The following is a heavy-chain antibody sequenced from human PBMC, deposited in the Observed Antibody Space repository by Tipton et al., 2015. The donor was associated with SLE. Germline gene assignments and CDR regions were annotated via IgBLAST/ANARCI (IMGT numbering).Heavy chain of an antibody. V-gene: IGHV3-53*01. D-gene: IGHD4-11*01. CDR1: GFTVSSNY. J-gene: IGHJ6*02. CDR2: IYSGGTT. CDR3: AKTYSHYGYYYYGLDV. Sequence: SLRLSCAASGFTVSSNYMTWVRQAPGKGLEWVSVIYSGGTTYYADSVKGRFTISRDNAKNSLYLQMTSLRAEDTALYYCAKTYSHYGYYYYGLDVWGQGTTVTVSS.